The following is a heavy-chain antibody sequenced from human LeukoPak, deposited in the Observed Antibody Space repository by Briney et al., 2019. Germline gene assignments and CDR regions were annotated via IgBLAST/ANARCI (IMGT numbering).Heavy chain of an antibody. V-gene: IGHV3-11*01. CDR2: ISSSGSTI. J-gene: IGHJ4*02. CDR3: ARARAPGAARPIDY. D-gene: IGHD6-6*01. CDR1: GFTFSDYY. Sequence: PGGSLRLSCAASGFTFSDYYMSWIRQAPGKGLEWVSYISSSGSTIYYADSVKGRFTISRDNAKNSLYLQMNSLRAEDTAVYYCARARAPGAARPIDYWGQGTLVTVSS.